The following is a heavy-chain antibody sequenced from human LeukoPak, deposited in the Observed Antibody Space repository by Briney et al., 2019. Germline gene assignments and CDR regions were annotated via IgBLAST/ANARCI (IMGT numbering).Heavy chain of an antibody. Sequence: ASVKVSCKASGYTFTSYGISWVRQAPGQGLEWMGIINPSGGSTSYAQKFQGRVTMTRDTSTSTVYMELSSLRSEDTAVYYCARGGVVPAAMAASFDPWGQGTLVTVSS. V-gene: IGHV1-46*01. J-gene: IGHJ5*02. CDR1: GYTFTSYG. CDR2: INPSGGST. D-gene: IGHD2-2*01. CDR3: ARGGVVPAAMAASFDP.